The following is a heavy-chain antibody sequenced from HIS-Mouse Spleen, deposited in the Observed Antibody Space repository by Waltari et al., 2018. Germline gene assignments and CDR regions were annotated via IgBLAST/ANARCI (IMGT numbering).Heavy chain of an antibody. J-gene: IGHJ3*02. CDR1: GYTFTSYG. D-gene: IGHD3-22*01. CDR3: ARSENYYDSSGYFNHDAFDI. Sequence: QVQLVQSGAEVKKPGASVKVSCKASGYTFTSYGISWVRQAPGQGLEWMGWIRPYNGTPNYAQKIQGRVTMTTDTSTSTAYMELRSLRSDDTAVYYCARSENYYDSSGYFNHDAFDIWGQGTMVTVSS. V-gene: IGHV1-18*01. CDR2: IRPYNGTP.